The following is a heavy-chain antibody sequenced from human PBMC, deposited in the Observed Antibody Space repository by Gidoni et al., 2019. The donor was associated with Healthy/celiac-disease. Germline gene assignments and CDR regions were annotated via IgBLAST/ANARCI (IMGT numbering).Heavy chain of an antibody. CDR1: GGSISSGSYY. CDR3: ARAGLTYYDFWSGSDPSDYYYYMDV. J-gene: IGHJ6*03. D-gene: IGHD3-3*01. CDR2: IYTSGST. Sequence: QVQLQESGPGLVKPSQTLSLTCTVSGGSISSGSYYWRWLRPPAGKGLEWIGRIYTSGSTNYNPSRKSRVTMSVDTSKNQFSLKLSSVTAADTAVYYCARAGLTYYDFWSGSDPSDYYYYMDVWGKGTTVTVSS. V-gene: IGHV4-61*02.